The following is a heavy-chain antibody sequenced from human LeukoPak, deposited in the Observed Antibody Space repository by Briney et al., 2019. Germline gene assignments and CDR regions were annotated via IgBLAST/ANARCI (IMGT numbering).Heavy chain of an antibody. J-gene: IGHJ4*02. CDR1: GGSFSGYY. Sequence: PSETLSLTCAVYGGSFSGYYWSCIRQPPGKGLEWIGEINHSGSTNYNPSLKSRVTFSVDTSKNQFSLKLSSLTAADTAVYYCARANRSAGTGFSDYWGQGTLVTVSS. CDR2: INHSGST. CDR3: ARANRSAGTGFSDY. D-gene: IGHD6-13*01. V-gene: IGHV4-34*01.